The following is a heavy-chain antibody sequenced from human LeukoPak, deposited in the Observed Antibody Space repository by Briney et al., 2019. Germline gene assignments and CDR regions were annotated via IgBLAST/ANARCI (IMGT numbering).Heavy chain of an antibody. D-gene: IGHD1-26*01. CDR3: ARGDKKVGATKLYWFDP. Sequence: SETLSLTCAVYGGSFSGYYWSWIRQPPGKGLEWIGEINHSGSTNYNPSLKSRVTISVDTSKNQFSLKLSSVTAADTAVYYRARGDKKVGATKLYWFDPWGQGTLVTVSS. V-gene: IGHV4-34*01. CDR1: GGSFSGYY. CDR2: INHSGST. J-gene: IGHJ5*02.